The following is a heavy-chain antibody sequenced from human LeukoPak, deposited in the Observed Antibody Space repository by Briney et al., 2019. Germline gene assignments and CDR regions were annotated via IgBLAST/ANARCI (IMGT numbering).Heavy chain of an antibody. Sequence: PSETLSLTCAVYGGSFSGYYWSWIRQPPGKGLEWIGEINHSGSTNYNPSLKSRVTISVDTSKNQFSLKLSSVTAADTAVYYCARRRRPWSSLRYYFDYWGQGTLVTVSS. J-gene: IGHJ4*02. D-gene: IGHD6-19*01. CDR1: GGSFSGYY. CDR2: INHSGST. V-gene: IGHV4-34*01. CDR3: ARRRRPWSSLRYYFDY.